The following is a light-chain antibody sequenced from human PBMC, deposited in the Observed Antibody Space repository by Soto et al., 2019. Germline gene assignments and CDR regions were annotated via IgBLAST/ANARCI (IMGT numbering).Light chain of an antibody. J-gene: IGLJ1*01. CDR3: FSYAGNSIYV. CDR2: EVT. CDR1: SSDIGGYNY. V-gene: IGLV2-14*01. Sequence: QSVLTQPASVSGSPGQSITISCTGTSSDIGGYNYVSWYQHHPGQAPKLIIFEVTKRPSGVSDRFSGSKSGNTASLTISGLQAEDEADYYCFSYAGNSIYVFGTGTKLTVL.